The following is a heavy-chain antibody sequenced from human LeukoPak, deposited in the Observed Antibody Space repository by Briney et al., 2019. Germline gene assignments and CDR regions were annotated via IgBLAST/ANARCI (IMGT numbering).Heavy chain of an antibody. CDR1: GGSISSYY. J-gene: IGHJ4*02. V-gene: IGHV4-4*07. CDR3: ARENSGSYREFDY. CDR2: IYTSGST. Sequence: TSETLSLTCTVSGGSISSYYWGWIRQPAGKGLEWIGRIYTSGSTNYNASLKSRVSMPVDTSKNQFSLKLSSVTAADTAEFYCARENSGSYREFDYRGQGTLVTVSS. D-gene: IGHD1-26*01.